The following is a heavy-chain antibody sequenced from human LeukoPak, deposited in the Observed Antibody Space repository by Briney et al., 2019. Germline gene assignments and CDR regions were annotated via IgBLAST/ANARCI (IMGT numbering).Heavy chain of an antibody. CDR3: ARRYCSGGSCYSLGDAFDI. CDR1: GGSISSHY. Sequence: SETLSLTCTVSGGSISSHYWSWIRQPPGKGLEWIGYIYYSGSTNYNPSLKSRVTISVDTSKNQFSLKLSSVTAADTAVYYCARRYCSGGSCYSLGDAFDIWGQGTMVDVSS. V-gene: IGHV4-59*11. J-gene: IGHJ3*02. CDR2: IYYSGST. D-gene: IGHD2-15*01.